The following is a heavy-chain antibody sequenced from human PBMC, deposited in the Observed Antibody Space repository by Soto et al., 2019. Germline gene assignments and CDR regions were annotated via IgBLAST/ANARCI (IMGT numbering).Heavy chain of an antibody. CDR2: INTGNGNT. V-gene: IGHV1-3*04. J-gene: IGHJ2*01. Sequence: GASVKVSCKASGYTFTNYAMHWVRQAPGQRLEWMGWINTGNGNTKYSQKFQGRVTITRDTSASTAYMELSGLRSEDTAVYYCVRNAVGHPHWYFDLWGRGTLVTVSS. CDR1: GYTFTNYA. D-gene: IGHD1-26*01. CDR3: VRNAVGHPHWYFDL.